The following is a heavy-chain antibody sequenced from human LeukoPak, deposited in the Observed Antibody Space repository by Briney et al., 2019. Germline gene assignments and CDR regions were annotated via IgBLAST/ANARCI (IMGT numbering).Heavy chain of an antibody. D-gene: IGHD3-10*01. CDR1: GFNFETHA. V-gene: IGHV3-23*01. Sequence: GGSLRLSCSASGFNFETHAMHWVRQAPGKGLEWVSAISGSGGSTYYADSVKGRFTISRDNSKNTLYLQMNSLRAEDTAVYYCAKAPPVVRYYYYYYMDVWGKGTTVTVSS. CDR2: ISGSGGST. CDR3: AKAPPVVRYYYYYYMDV. J-gene: IGHJ6*03.